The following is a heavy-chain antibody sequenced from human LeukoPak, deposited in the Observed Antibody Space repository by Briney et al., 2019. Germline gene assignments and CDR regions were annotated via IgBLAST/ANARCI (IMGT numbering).Heavy chain of an antibody. J-gene: IGHJ3*02. CDR3: ARRSYGSFDAFDI. Sequence: SETLSLTCGVYGGSFNSCYWSWVRQPPGMGLEWIGGVDHGGSTKYNPSLKSRVTMSVDTSKNQISLKLSSVTAADTAVYYCARRSYGSFDAFDIWGQGTMVTVSS. V-gene: IGHV4-34*01. D-gene: IGHD2-15*01. CDR1: GGSFNSCY. CDR2: VDHGGST.